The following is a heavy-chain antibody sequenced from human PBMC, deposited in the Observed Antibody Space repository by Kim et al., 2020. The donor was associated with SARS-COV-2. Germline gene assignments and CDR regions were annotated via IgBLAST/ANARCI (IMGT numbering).Heavy chain of an antibody. CDR1: GGSFSGYY. J-gene: IGHJ4*02. CDR3: ARGFIAAAGKGYFDY. V-gene: IGHV4-34*01. Sequence: SETLSLTCAVYGGSFSGYYWSWIRQPPGKGLEWIGEINHSGSTNYNPSLKSRVTISVDTSKNQFSLKLSSVTAADTAVYYCARGFIAAAGKGYFDYWGQGTLVTVSS. D-gene: IGHD6-13*01. CDR2: INHSGST.